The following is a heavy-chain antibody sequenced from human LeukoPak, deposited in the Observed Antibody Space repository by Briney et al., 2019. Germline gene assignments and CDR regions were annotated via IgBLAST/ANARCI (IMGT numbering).Heavy chain of an antibody. CDR1: GFTFSTYG. CDR3: ARRAGAYSHPYDY. Sequence: SGGSLRLSCAASGFTFSTYGMHWVRQAPGKGLEWVTFADSVKGRFTISRDNSKNTLYLQMNSLRAEDTAVYYCARRAGAYSHPYDYWGQGTLVTVSS. V-gene: IGHV3-30*12. D-gene: IGHD4/OR15-4a*01. J-gene: IGHJ4*02.